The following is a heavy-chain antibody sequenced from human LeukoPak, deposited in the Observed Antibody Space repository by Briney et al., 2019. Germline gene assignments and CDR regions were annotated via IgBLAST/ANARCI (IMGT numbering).Heavy chain of an antibody. D-gene: IGHD4-17*01. V-gene: IGHV4-59*01. CDR2: IYYSGST. J-gene: IGHJ3*02. CDR1: GGSISSYY. Sequence: SETLSLTRTVSGGSISSYYWSWIRQPPGKGLEWIGYIYYSGSTNYNPSLKSRVTISVDTSKNQFSLKLSSVTAADTAVYYCAREGTTVTHDDAFDIWGQGTMVTVSS. CDR3: AREGTTVTHDDAFDI.